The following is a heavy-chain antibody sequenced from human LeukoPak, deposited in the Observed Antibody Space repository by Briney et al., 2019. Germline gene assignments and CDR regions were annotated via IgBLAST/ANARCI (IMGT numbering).Heavy chain of an antibody. CDR2: IYYSGST. CDR3: ARQHYGILTGYYTSNWFDP. V-gene: IGHV4-59*08. CDR1: GGSISSYY. D-gene: IGHD3-9*01. Sequence: PSETLSLTCTVSGGSISSYYWSWIRQPPGKGLEWIGYIYYSGSTNYNPSLKSRVTISVDTSKNQFSLKLSSVTAADTAVYYCARQHYGILTGYYTSNWFDPWGQGTLVTVSS. J-gene: IGHJ5*02.